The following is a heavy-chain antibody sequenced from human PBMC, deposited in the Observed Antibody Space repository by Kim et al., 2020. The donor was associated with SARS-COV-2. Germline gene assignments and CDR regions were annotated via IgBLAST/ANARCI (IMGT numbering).Heavy chain of an antibody. J-gene: IGHJ5*02. D-gene: IGHD3-16*01. V-gene: IGHV7-4-1*02. CDR1: GYTFTSYA. CDR3: ALSARGGNLGSWFDP. Sequence: ASVKVSCKASGYTFTSYAMNWVRQAPGQGLEWMGWINTNTGNPTYAQGFTGRFVFSLDTSVSTAYLQISSLKAEDTAVYYCALSARGGNLGSWFDPWGQGTLVTVSS. CDR2: INTNTGNP.